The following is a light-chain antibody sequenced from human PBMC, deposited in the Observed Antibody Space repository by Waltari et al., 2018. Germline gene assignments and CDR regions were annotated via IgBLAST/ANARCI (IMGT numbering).Light chain of an antibody. J-gene: IGKJ1*01. CDR3: HQYTNWPWT. CDR1: RILCSSNNRNC. Sequence: DIVMTQSPDSLAVSLGERVTINCKSSRILCSSNNRNCLAWYQQKPGQAPRLLVHGVSIRASGIPARFSGSASGTEFTLTISGLQSEDCAVYHCHQYTNWPWTYGQGTKVEIK. V-gene: IGKV4-1*01. CDR2: GVS.